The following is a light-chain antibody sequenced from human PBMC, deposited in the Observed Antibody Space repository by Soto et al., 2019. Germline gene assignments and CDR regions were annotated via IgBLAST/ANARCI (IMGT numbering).Light chain of an antibody. CDR1: LSISTH. CDR2: GAS. CDR3: HQYHLWPWT. Sequence: EIVMTQSPATLSVSPGERATLSCRASLSISTHLAWYHQKPGRAPRLLIYGASTRATGIPARFSGSGSGTEFTLTISSLQSEDFAVYYCHQYHLWPWTFGQGTKVDIK. J-gene: IGKJ1*01. V-gene: IGKV3D-15*01.